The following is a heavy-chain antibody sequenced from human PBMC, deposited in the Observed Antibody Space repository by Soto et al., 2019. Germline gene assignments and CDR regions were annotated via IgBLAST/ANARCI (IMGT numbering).Heavy chain of an antibody. D-gene: IGHD4-4*01. CDR3: AKPWGGPTTTTMGWYIDL. CDR2: ISSSGAGT. Sequence: EVQLLESGGGLVQPGGSLRLSCAASGFTFSSYAMSWVRQAPGKGLEWVSGISSSGAGTRYAESVQGRFTISRDNSKNTLYLQMNSLRAEDTATYFCAKPWGGPTTTTMGWYIDLWGRGTLVTVSS. J-gene: IGHJ2*01. V-gene: IGHV3-23*01. CDR1: GFTFSSYA.